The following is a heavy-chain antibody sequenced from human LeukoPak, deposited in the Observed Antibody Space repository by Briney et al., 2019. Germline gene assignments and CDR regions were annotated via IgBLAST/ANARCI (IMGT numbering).Heavy chain of an antibody. V-gene: IGHV3-7*01. CDR2: IKQDGSEK. Sequence: GGSLRLSCAASGFTFSSYWMSWVRQAPGKGLEWVANIKQDGSEKYYVDSVKGRFTISRDNAKNSLYLQMNSLRAEDTAVYYCARYIYSSGWCFDYWGPGTLVTVSS. CDR3: ARYIYSSGWCFDY. J-gene: IGHJ4*02. D-gene: IGHD6-19*01. CDR1: GFTFSSYW.